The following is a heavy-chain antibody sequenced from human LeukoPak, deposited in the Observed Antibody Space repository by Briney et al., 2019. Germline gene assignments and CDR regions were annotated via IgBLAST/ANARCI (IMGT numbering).Heavy chain of an antibody. Sequence: PGGSLRLSRAASGFTFSNAWMSWVRQAPGKGLEWVGRIKSKTDGGTTDYAAPVKGRFTISRDDSKNTLYLQMNSLKTEDTAVYYCTTDLVGATIAGYFDYWGQGTLVTVSS. CDR3: TTDLVGATIAGYFDY. J-gene: IGHJ4*02. CDR2: IKSKTDGGTT. V-gene: IGHV3-15*01. D-gene: IGHD1-26*01. CDR1: GFTFSNAW.